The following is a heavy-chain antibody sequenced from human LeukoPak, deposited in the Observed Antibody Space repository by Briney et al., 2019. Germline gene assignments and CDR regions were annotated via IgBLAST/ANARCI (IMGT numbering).Heavy chain of an antibody. Sequence: SETLSLTCTVSGYSISSGYYWGWIRQPPGKGLEWIGSIYHSGSTYYNPSLKSRVTISVDTSKNQFSLKLSSVTAADTAVYYCARQGSGIAAQLYYYYMDVWGKGTTVTVSS. V-gene: IGHV4-38-2*02. D-gene: IGHD6-6*01. CDR1: GYSISSGYY. CDR3: ARQGSGIAAQLYYYYMDV. J-gene: IGHJ6*03. CDR2: IYHSGST.